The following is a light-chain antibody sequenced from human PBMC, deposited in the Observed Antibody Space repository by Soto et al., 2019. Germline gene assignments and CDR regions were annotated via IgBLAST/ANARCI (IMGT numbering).Light chain of an antibody. J-gene: IGKJ2*01. V-gene: IGKV1-9*01. CDR2: AAS. CDR1: QGISSY. Sequence: DIPLTQSPSFLSASVGDRVTITCRASQGISSYLGWYQQKPGKAPNLLIFAASTLQDGVPSRFSGSGSGTEFTLTISSLQPEDCATYYCQQVNSYPYTFGQGPPWRS. CDR3: QQVNSYPYT.